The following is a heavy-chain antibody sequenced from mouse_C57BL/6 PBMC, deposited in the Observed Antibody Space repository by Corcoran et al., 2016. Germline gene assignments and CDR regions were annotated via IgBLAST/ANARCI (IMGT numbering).Heavy chain of an antibody. CDR1: GYTFTTYG. J-gene: IGHJ2*01. CDR3: ARKGPQGIFDY. V-gene: IGHV9-3*01. Sequence: QIQLVQSGPELKKPGETVKISCKASGYTFTTYGMSWVKQAPGKGLKWMGWINTYSGVPTYADDFKGRFAFSLETSASTTYLQINNLKNEDTATYFCARKGPQGIFDYWGQGTTLTVSS. CDR2: INTYSGVP.